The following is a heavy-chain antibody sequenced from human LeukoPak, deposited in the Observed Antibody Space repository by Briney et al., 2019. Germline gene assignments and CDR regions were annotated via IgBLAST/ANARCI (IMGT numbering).Heavy chain of an antibody. CDR3: ARRNVVVPAAMRRGGHFDY. Sequence: SETLSLTCAVSGYSISSGYYWGWIRQPPGEGLEWIGSIYHSGSTYYNPSLNSRATISVDTSKKLFSLMQSSMTDADTVVYYCARRNVVVPAAMRRGGHFDYWGQGNLVTVSS. V-gene: IGHV4-38-2*01. J-gene: IGHJ4*02. D-gene: IGHD2-2*01. CDR1: GYSISSGYY. CDR2: IYHSGST.